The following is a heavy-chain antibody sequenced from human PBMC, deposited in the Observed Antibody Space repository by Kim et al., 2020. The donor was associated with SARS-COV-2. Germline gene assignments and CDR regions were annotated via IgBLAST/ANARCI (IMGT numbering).Heavy chain of an antibody. J-gene: IGHJ4*02. V-gene: IGHV5-10-1*01. CDR3: ARLARSWYGDIDLLF. D-gene: IGHD6-13*01. Sequence: GESLKISCKGSGYSFTSYWISWVRQMPGKGLEWMGRIDPSDSYTNYSPSFQGHVTIPADKSISTAYLQWSSLKASDTAMYYCARLARSWYGDIDLLFWGQGTLVTVSS. CDR2: IDPSDSYT. CDR1: GYSFTSYW.